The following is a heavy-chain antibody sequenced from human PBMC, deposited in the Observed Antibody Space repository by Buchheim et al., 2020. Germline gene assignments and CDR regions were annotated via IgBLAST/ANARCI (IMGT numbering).Heavy chain of an antibody. J-gene: IGHJ4*02. CDR1: GFTFSSYA. CDR3: AKDKTNNLEWLLPVDY. D-gene: IGHD3-3*01. CDR2: ISGSGGST. V-gene: IGHV3-23*01. Sequence: EVQLLESGGGLVQPGGSLRLSCAASGFTFSSYAMSWVRQAPGKGLEWVSAISGSGGSTYYADSVKGRVTISRANYKNTMYMQMNSLRAEDTAVYYCAKDKTNNLEWLLPVDYWGQGTL.